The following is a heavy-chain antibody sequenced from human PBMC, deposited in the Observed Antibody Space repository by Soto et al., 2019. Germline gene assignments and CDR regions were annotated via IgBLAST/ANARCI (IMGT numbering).Heavy chain of an antibody. D-gene: IGHD3-10*01. CDR2: ISAYNGNT. V-gene: IGHV1-18*01. Sequence: GASVKVSCKASGYTFTSYGISWVRQAPGQGLEWMGWISAYNGNTNYAQKLQGRVTMTTDTSTSTAYMELRSLRSDDTAVYYCARDGGPVNTYYYGSREDYYYGMDVWGQGTTVTVSS. J-gene: IGHJ6*02. CDR3: ARDGGPVNTYYYGSREDYYYGMDV. CDR1: GYTFTSYG.